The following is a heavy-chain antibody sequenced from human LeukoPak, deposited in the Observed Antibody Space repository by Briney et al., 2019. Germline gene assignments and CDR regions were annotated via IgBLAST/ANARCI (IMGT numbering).Heavy chain of an antibody. CDR3: ARRDSSGYYNRAFDI. V-gene: IGHV5-51*01. CDR1: GYSFTSYW. CDR2: IYPGDSDT. D-gene: IGHD3-22*01. J-gene: IGHJ3*02. Sequence: GESLKISCKGSGYSFTSYWIGWVRQMPGKGLEWMGIIYPGDSDTRYSPSFQGQVTISADKSISTAYLQWSSLKASDTAMYYCARRDSSGYYNRAFDIWGQGTMVTVSS.